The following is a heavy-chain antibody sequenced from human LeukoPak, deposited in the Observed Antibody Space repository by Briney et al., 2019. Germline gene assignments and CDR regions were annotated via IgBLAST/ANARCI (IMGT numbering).Heavy chain of an antibody. CDR2: FDPEDSET. CDR1: GYTLTELS. J-gene: IGHJ6*02. Sequence: ASVKVSCKVSGYTLTELSMHWVRQAPGKGLEWMGGFDPEDSETIYAQKFQGRVTMTEDTSTDTAYMELSSLRSEDTAVYYCATAWRNSKYYYYGMDVWGQGTTVTVSS. CDR3: ATAWRNSKYYYYGMDV. D-gene: IGHD4-23*01. V-gene: IGHV1-24*01.